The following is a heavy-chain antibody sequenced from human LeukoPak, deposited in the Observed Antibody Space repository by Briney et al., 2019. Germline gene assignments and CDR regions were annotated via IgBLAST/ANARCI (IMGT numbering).Heavy chain of an antibody. D-gene: IGHD2-2*01. CDR2: VLIGSKLT. CDR1: GFTFSNYA. J-gene: IGHJ4*02. V-gene: IGHV3-23*05. CDR3: VKRPASSDAYFEE. Sequence: GGSLRLSCAASGFTFSNYAMSWVRQAPGKGLEWVSSVLIGSKLTYHADSVKGRFIVSRDDSKSTLYLQMHSLRAEDTGVYYCVKRPASSDAYFEEWGRGTLVTVSS.